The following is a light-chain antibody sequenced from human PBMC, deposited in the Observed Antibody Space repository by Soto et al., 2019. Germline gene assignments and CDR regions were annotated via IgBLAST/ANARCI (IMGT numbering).Light chain of an antibody. J-gene: IGKJ4*01. Sequence: EIVLTQSPGTLSLSPGERATLSCRASQSVSSSYLAWYQQKPGQAPRLLIYGASSRATGIPDRFSGSGSGTDFTLTISSLEHEDFAVYYCQQYGSTPPSLTFGGGTKVEIK. CDR2: GAS. V-gene: IGKV3-20*01. CDR3: QQYGSTPPSLT. CDR1: QSVSSSY.